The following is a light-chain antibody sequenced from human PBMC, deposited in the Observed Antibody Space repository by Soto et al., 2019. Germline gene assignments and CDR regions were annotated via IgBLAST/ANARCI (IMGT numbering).Light chain of an antibody. V-gene: IGLV2-14*01. CDR3: SSYTTSNTLV. Sequence: QSALTQPASVSGSPGQSITNSCTGTSSDVGAYTYVSWYQQHPGKAPKLMIFEVSDRPSGVSNRFSGSKSGNTASLTISGLQAEDEADYYCSSYTTSNTLVFGGGTQLTVL. CDR1: SSDVGAYTY. CDR2: EVS. J-gene: IGLJ2*01.